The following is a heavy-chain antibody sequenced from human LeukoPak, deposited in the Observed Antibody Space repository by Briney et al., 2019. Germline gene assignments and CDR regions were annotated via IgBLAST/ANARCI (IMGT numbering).Heavy chain of an antibody. CDR2: INPNSGGT. CDR3: ARVDGGKPL. J-gene: IGHJ4*02. Sequence: ASVKVSCKASGYTFTSYDINWVRQATGQGLEWMGWINPNSGGTNYAQKFQGRVTMTRDTSISTAYMELSRLRSDDMAVYYCARVDGGKPLWGQGTLVTVSS. CDR1: GYTFTSYD. V-gene: IGHV1-2*02. D-gene: IGHD4-23*01.